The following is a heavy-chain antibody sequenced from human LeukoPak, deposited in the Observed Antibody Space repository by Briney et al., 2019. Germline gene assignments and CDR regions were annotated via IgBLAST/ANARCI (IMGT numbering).Heavy chain of an antibody. CDR2: IYYSGST. CDR3: ARVARFRAFDY. D-gene: IGHD3-3*02. CDR1: GGSISSYY. V-gene: IGHV4-59*01. J-gene: IGHJ4*02. Sequence: PSETLSLTCTVSGGSISSYYWIWIRQPPGKGLEWIGYIYYSGSTNYNPSLKSRVTISVDTSKNQFSLKLSSVTAADTAVYYCARVARFRAFDYWGQGTLVTVSS.